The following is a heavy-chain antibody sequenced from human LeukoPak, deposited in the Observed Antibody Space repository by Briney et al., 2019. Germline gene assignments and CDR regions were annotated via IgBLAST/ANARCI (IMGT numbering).Heavy chain of an antibody. Sequence: PGGSLRLSCTASGFNFNNYAMHWVRQAPGKGLEWVSGISWNSGSIGYADSVKGRFTISRDNAKNSLYLQMNSLRAEDTALYYCAKDIGDRAFDYWGQGTLVTVSS. CDR2: ISWNSGSI. CDR3: AKDIGDRAFDY. D-gene: IGHD3-10*01. V-gene: IGHV3-9*01. J-gene: IGHJ4*02. CDR1: GFNFNNYA.